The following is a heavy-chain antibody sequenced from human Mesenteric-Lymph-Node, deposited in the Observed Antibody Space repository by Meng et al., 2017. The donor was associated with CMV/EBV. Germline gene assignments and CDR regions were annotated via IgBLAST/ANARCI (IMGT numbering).Heavy chain of an antibody. CDR1: GGPISSSSYY. J-gene: IGHJ4*02. V-gene: IGHV4-39*07. CDR2: IYYSGST. CDR3: ARDGDYYDSSGYNPFDY. D-gene: IGHD3-22*01. Sequence: QLQLQESGPGLVKPSETLSLTCTVPGGPISSSSYYWGWIRQPPGKGLEWIGSIYYSGSTYYNPSLKSRVTISVDTSKNQFSLKLSSVTAADTAVYYCARDGDYYDSSGYNPFDYWGQGTLVTVSS.